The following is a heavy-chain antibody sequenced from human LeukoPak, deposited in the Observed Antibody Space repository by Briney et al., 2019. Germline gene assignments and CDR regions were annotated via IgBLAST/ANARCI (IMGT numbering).Heavy chain of an antibody. CDR2: IYYSGST. J-gene: IGHJ4*02. CDR3: ARASRSQYYYGSGSYFDY. Sequence: SETLSLTCTVSGGSISSYYWSWIRQPPGKGLEWIGYIYYSGSTNYNPSLKSRVTISVDTSKNQFSLKLSSVTAADTSVYYCARASRSQYYYGSGSYFDYWGQGTLVTVSS. CDR1: GGSISSYY. V-gene: IGHV4-59*01. D-gene: IGHD3-10*01.